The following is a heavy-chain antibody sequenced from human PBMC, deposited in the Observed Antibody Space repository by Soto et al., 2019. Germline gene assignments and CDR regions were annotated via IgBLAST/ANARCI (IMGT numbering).Heavy chain of an antibody. Sequence: QVQLQESGPGLVKPSETLSLTCTVSNDSISPYYWSWIRQPPGKGLEWIGFIYYSGSTTYNPSLKSRVTIAXATSKNQFSLKLTSVTAADTAIYYFARHVPPLHSGSHYFDLWGQGTLVTVSS. CDR2: IYYSGST. CDR1: NDSISPYY. CDR3: ARHVPPLHSGSHYFDL. D-gene: IGHD3-10*01. J-gene: IGHJ4*02. V-gene: IGHV4-59*08.